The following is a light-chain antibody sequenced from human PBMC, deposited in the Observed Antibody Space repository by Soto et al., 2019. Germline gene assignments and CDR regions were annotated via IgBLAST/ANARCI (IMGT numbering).Light chain of an antibody. CDR2: EVS. CDR1: SSDVGGYNY. CDR3: SSYTSSSTLA. J-gene: IGLJ1*01. Sequence: QSALTQPASVSGSPGQSITISCTGTSSDVGGYNYVSWYQQHPGKAPKLMIYEVSNRPSGVSNRFSGSKSGNTASLTISGLQAEYEADYYCSSYTSSSTLAFGTGTKLTVL. V-gene: IGLV2-14*01.